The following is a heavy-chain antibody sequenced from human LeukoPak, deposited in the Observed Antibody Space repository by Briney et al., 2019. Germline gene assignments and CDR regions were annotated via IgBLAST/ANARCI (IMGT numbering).Heavy chain of an antibody. V-gene: IGHV3-23*01. D-gene: IGHD3-10*01. CDR3: AKDREGSGSYYDAFDI. CDR2: ISGSGGST. Sequence: GGSLRLSCAASGFTFSSYAMSWVRQAPGKGLEWVSAISGSGGSTYYADSVKGRVTISRDNSKNTLYLQMNSLRAEDTAVYYCAKDREGSGSYYDAFDIWGQGTMVTVSS. CDR1: GFTFSSYA. J-gene: IGHJ3*02.